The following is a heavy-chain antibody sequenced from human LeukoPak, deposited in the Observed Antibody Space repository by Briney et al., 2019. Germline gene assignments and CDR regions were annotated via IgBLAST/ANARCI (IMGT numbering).Heavy chain of an antibody. CDR1: GGSFSGYY. CDR3: ARTGPYDFWSGYPHYYGMDV. Sequence: SETLSLTCAVYGGSFSGYYWSWIRQPPGKGLEWIGEINHSGSTNYNPSLKGRVTISVDTSKNQFSLKLSSVTAADTAVYYCARTGPYDFWSGYPHYYGMDVWGQGTTVTVSS. J-gene: IGHJ6*02. V-gene: IGHV4-34*01. CDR2: INHSGST. D-gene: IGHD3-3*01.